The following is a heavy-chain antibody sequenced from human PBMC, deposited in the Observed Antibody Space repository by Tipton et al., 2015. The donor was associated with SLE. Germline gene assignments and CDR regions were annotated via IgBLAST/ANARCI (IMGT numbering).Heavy chain of an antibody. J-gene: IGHJ4*02. Sequence: TLSLTCSVAGVSINHYYWSWVRRSPGKGLEWIGSISNSGSIESNPSLKSRVTISRDTSKNQFSLKVTSVTAADTGVYYCARFSTGYSSGWHYFDYWGQGTLVTVSS. CDR3: ARFSTGYSSGWHYFDY. CDR2: ISNSGSI. CDR1: GVSINHYY. V-gene: IGHV4-59*08. D-gene: IGHD6-25*01.